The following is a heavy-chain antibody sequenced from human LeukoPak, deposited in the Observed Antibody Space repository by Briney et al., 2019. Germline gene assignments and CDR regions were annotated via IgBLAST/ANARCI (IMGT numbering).Heavy chain of an antibody. CDR2: INHSGST. J-gene: IGHJ4*02. V-gene: IGHV4-34*01. D-gene: IGHD3-10*01. CDR3: ARGRYYGSGSYYNVFVY. Sequence: PSETLSLTCTVSGGSISSYYWSWIRQPPGKGLEWIGEINHSGSTNYNPSLKSRVTISVDTSKNQFSLKLSSVTAADTAVYYCARGRYYGSGSYYNVFVYWGQGTLVTVSS. CDR1: GGSISSYY.